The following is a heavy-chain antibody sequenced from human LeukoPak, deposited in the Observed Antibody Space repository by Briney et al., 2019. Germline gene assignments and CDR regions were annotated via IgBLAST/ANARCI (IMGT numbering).Heavy chain of an antibody. Sequence: GESLKISCKGSGYTFTNYWIGWVRQMPGKGLEWLGIIYPGDSVTRYSPSFQGQVSISADKSISTAYLQWSSLEASDTAMYYCARPGYCSSTSCYDLFFDYWGQGTLVTVSS. V-gene: IGHV5-51*01. CDR1: GYTFTNYW. CDR2: IYPGDSVT. CDR3: ARPGYCSSTSCYDLFFDY. J-gene: IGHJ4*02. D-gene: IGHD2-2*01.